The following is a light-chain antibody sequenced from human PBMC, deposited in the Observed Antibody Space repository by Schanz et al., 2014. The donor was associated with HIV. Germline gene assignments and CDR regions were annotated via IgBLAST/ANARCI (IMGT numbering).Light chain of an antibody. CDR3: SSYEGIHNWV. Sequence: QSALTQPASVSGSPGHSITISCTGTSSDVGGYNYVSWYQQHPGKAPKLIIYDVTKRPSGVLDRFSGSKSGNTASLTVSGLQAEDEADYYCSSYEGIHNWVFGGGTKLTVL. CDR1: SSDVGGYNY. V-gene: IGLV2-8*01. CDR2: DVT. J-gene: IGLJ2*01.